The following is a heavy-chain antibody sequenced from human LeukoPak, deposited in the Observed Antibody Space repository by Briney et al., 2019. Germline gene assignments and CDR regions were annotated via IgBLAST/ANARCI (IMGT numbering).Heavy chain of an antibody. V-gene: IGHV4-59*12. CDR1: GGSISSYY. CDR2: IYYSGST. Sequence: PSETLSLTCTVSGGSISSYYWSWIRQPPGKGLEWIGYIYYSGSTNYNPSLKSRVTISVDTSKNQSSLKLSSVTAADTAVYYCARAGRAAPFDYWGQGTLVTVSS. CDR3: ARAGRAAPFDY. J-gene: IGHJ4*02. D-gene: IGHD6-6*01.